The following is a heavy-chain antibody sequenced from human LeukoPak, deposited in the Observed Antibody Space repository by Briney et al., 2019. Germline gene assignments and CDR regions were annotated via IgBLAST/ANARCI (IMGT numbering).Heavy chain of an antibody. CDR3: ARVEVVTGLEEYFDL. D-gene: IGHD2-15*01. Sequence: GGSLRLSCAASGFTFSSYSMNWVRQAPGKGLEWVSYISSSSSTIYYADSVKGRFTISRDNAKNSLYLQMNSLRAEDTAVYYCARVEVVTGLEEYFDLWGRGTLVTVSS. CDR1: GFTFSSYS. V-gene: IGHV3-48*01. CDR2: ISSSSSTI. J-gene: IGHJ2*01.